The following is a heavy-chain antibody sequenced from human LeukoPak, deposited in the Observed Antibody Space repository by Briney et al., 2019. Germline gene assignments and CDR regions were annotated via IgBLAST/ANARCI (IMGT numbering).Heavy chain of an antibody. Sequence: GASVKVSCKASGYTFTGYYMHWVRQAPGQGLEWMGGIIPIFGTANYAQKFQGRVTITTDESTSTAYMELSSLRSEDTAVYYCARTRSEYYYDSSGYYYDYWGQGTLVTVSS. CDR1: GYTFTGYY. CDR3: ARTRSEYYYDSSGYYYDY. CDR2: IIPIFGTA. D-gene: IGHD3-22*01. J-gene: IGHJ4*02. V-gene: IGHV1-69*05.